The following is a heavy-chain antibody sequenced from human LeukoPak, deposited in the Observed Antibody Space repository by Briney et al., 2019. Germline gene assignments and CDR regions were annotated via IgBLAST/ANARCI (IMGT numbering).Heavy chain of an antibody. Sequence: ASVKVSCKASGYTFTSYGISWVRQAPGQGLEWMGWISAYNGNTNYAQKLQGRVTMTTDTSTSTAYMELRSLRSDDTAVYYCARDWGYCSSTSYLYYYYMDVWGKGTTVTISS. CDR1: GYTFTSYG. CDR3: ARDWGYCSSTSYLYYYYMDV. V-gene: IGHV1-18*01. D-gene: IGHD2-2*01. CDR2: ISAYNGNT. J-gene: IGHJ6*03.